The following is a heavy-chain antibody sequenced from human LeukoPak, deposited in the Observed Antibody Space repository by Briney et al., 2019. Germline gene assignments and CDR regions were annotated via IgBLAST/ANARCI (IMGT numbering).Heavy chain of an antibody. CDR2: IYYSGST. Sequence: SETLSLTCTVSGGSISSSSYYWGWIRQPPGKGLEWIGSIYYSGSTYYNPSLKSRVTISVDTSKNQFSLKLSSVTAADTAVYYCARVRGYGDYVDYFDYWGQGTLVTVSS. D-gene: IGHD4-17*01. CDR1: GGSISSSSYY. J-gene: IGHJ4*02. CDR3: ARVRGYGDYVDYFDY. V-gene: IGHV4-39*01.